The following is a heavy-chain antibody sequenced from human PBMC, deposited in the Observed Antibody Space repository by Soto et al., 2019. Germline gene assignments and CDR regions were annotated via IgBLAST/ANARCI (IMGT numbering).Heavy chain of an antibody. V-gene: IGHV4-38-2*02. CDR1: GYSISSGYY. Sequence: SETLSLTCAVSGYSISSGYYWGWIRQPPGEGLEWIGSIYHSGSTYYNPSLKSRVTISVDTSKNQFSLKLSSVTAADTAVYYCARDGRVAGTWPYYYGMDVWGQGXTVTVYS. CDR3: ARDGRVAGTWPYYYGMDV. J-gene: IGHJ6*02. CDR2: IYHSGST. D-gene: IGHD6-19*01.